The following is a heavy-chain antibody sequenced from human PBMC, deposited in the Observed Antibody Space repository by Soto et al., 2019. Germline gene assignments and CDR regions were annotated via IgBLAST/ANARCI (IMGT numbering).Heavy chain of an antibody. Sequence: QVQLQESGPGLMKPSGTLFLTCAVSGGSITSNWWSWVRQPPGMGLEWIAEIFHTGSDNYNPSLMGRLTISMDKSRNHLSLNLNSVTAADTAVYYCARHIAVSGKRGFYHWGQRTLVTVSS. D-gene: IGHD2-21*01. CDR2: IFHTGSD. J-gene: IGHJ4*02. CDR1: GGSITSNW. V-gene: IGHV4-4*02. CDR3: ARHIAVSGKRGFYH.